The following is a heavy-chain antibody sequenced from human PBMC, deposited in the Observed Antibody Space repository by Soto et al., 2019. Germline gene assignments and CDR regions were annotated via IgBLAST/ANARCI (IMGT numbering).Heavy chain of an antibody. CDR3: ANYGDSSGFDS. V-gene: IGHV4-31*03. CDR1: GVSINSRGYF. D-gene: IGHD4-17*01. Sequence: SETLSLTCSVSGVSINSRGYFWTWIRQHPGKGLEWIGYINYSGTTYYNPSLKSRITMSLDESRAQFSLKLSSMTAADTAVYYCANYGDSSGFDSWGQGTLVTVSS. CDR2: INYSGTT. J-gene: IGHJ4*02.